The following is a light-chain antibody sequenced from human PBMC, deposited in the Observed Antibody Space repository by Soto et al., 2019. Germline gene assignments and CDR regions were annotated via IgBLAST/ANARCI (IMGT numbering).Light chain of an antibody. J-gene: IGKJ4*01. Sequence: DIQMTQSPSSLSASVGDSVTITCRASQSINIYLSWYQQKPGKAPKLLINVASTLQGGVPSMFSGSGSGTEFTLAISSLQPEDSATYYCQQSFSTPQTFGGGTKVDIK. CDR3: QQSFSTPQT. CDR1: QSINIY. CDR2: VAS. V-gene: IGKV1-39*01.